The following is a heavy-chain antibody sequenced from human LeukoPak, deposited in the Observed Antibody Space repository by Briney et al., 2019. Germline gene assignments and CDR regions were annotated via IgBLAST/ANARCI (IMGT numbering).Heavy chain of an antibody. J-gene: IGHJ6*03. CDR3: AREGGGYDFYYYYMDV. CDR1: GYTFTSYY. D-gene: IGHD5-12*01. CDR2: INPSGGST. V-gene: IGHV1-46*01. Sequence: ASVKVSCKASGYTFTSYYMHWVRQAPGQGLEWMGIINPSGGSTSYAQKFQGRVTMTRDTSISTAYMELSRLRSDDTAVYYCAREGGGYDFYYYYMDVWGKGTTVTVSS.